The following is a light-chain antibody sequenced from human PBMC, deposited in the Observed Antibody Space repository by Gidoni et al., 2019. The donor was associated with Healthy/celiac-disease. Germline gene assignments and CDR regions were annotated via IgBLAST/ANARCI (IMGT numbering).Light chain of an antibody. J-gene: IGLJ1*01. CDR2: GNS. Sequence: QSVLTQPPSVSGAPGQRVTISCTGSSSNIGAGYDVHWYHQLPGTAPKLLIYGNSNRPSGVPDRFSCSKSGTSASLAITGLQAEDEADYYCQSYDSSLSGYVFGTGTKVTVL. CDR3: QSYDSSLSGYV. V-gene: IGLV1-40*01. CDR1: SSNIGAGYD.